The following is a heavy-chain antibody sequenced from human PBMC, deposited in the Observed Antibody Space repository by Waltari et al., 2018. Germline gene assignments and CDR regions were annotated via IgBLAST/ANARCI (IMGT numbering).Heavy chain of an antibody. CDR3: ATCLREYYESGDAFDI. Sequence: QVQLVQSGAEVKKPGASVKVSCKASGYTFTGYYMHWVRQAPGQGLEWMGRINPNIGGTNYAQKLQGRVTMTRDTSISTAYMELSRLRSDDTAVYYCATCLREYYESGDAFDIWGQGTMVTVSS. CDR2: INPNIGGT. D-gene: IGHD3-22*01. V-gene: IGHV1-2*06. J-gene: IGHJ3*02. CDR1: GYTFTGYY.